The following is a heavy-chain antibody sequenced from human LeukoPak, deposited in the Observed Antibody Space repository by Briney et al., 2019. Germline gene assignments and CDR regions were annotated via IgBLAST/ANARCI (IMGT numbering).Heavy chain of an antibody. CDR3: ARDGSVGTIFGVVIIPQNNWFDP. V-gene: IGHV4-4*07. CDR1: GGSISSYY. J-gene: IGHJ5*02. Sequence: PSETLSLTCTVSGGSISSYYWSWIRQPAGKGLEWIGRIYTSGSTNYNPSLKSRVTMSVDTSKNQFSLKLSSVTAADTAVYYCARDGSVGTIFGVVIIPQNNWFDPWGQETLVTVSS. CDR2: IYTSGST. D-gene: IGHD3-3*01.